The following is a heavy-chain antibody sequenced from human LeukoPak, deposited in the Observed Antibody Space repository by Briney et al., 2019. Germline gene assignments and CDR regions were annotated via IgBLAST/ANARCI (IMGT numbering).Heavy chain of an antibody. CDR2: IYHSGST. V-gene: IGHV4-38-2*02. Sequence: SETLSLTCTVSGYSISSGYYWGWIRQPPGKGLEWIGSIYHSGSTYYNPSLKSRVTMSLDTSKNQFSLKLSSVTAADTAVYYCARDGPYYYDSSGYYDAFDIWGQGTMVTVSS. D-gene: IGHD3-22*01. CDR1: GYSISSGYY. CDR3: ARDGPYYYDSSGYYDAFDI. J-gene: IGHJ3*02.